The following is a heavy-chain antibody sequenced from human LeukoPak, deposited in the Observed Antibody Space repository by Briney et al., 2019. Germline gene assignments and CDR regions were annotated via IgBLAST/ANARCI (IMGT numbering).Heavy chain of an antibody. CDR3: AKDSGYYGSGSYYYFDY. CDR2: IYSGGST. CDR1: GFTVSGNY. D-gene: IGHD3-10*01. J-gene: IGHJ4*02. V-gene: IGHV3-53*01. Sequence: PGGSLRLSCAASGFTVSGNYMSWVRQAPGKGLEWVSVIYSGGSTYYADSVKGRFTISRDNSKNTLYLQMNSLRTEDTAVYYCAKDSGYYGSGSYYYFDYWGQGTLVTVSS.